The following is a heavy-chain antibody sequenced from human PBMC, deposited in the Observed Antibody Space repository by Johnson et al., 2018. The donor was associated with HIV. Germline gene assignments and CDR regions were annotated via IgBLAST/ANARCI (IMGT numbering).Heavy chain of an antibody. CDR1: GFSLSDHY. V-gene: IGHV3-11*04. CDR2: ISSSGVTI. D-gene: IGHD3-22*01. CDR3: ASPYESSGYYAFHI. J-gene: IGHJ3*02. Sequence: QLVESGGGLVKPGGSLRLSCAASGFSLSDHYMTWIRQAPGKGLEWVSYISSSGVTIYFADSVTGRFTISRDNAKNSLYLQMNSLRAEDTAVYYCASPYESSGYYAFHIWGQGTMVTVSS.